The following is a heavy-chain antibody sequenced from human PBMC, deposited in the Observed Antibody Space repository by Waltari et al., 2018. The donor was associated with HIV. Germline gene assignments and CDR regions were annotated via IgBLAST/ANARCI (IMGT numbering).Heavy chain of an antibody. CDR3: AKVAMTAVTSYAIDI. CDR1: GFKFDDYA. D-gene: IGHD4-17*01. CDR2: ISWNSDTI. V-gene: IGHV3-9*01. J-gene: IGHJ3*02. Sequence: EVQLVESGGGLVQPGGSLRLSCAASGFKFDDYAMHWVRQAPGKGLEWVSGISWNSDTIGYADSVEGRFTTSRDNAKNSLSLQMNSLRAEDTALYYCAKVAMTAVTSYAIDIWGQGTMVTVSS.